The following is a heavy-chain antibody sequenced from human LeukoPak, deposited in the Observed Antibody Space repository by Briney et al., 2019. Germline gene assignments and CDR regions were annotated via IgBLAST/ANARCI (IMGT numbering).Heavy chain of an antibody. Sequence: GGSLRLSCTASGLTFGDYAVTWIRQGPGKGLEWVASFTGRHYGGTTEYAASVRGRFTISIDDSKTIAYLHMNRLTIEDTATYYCHRWTTVTTFDNWGQGTLVIVSS. CDR1: GLTFGDYA. CDR3: HRWTTVTTFDN. V-gene: IGHV3-49*03. D-gene: IGHD4-17*01. J-gene: IGHJ4*02. CDR2: FTGRHYGGTT.